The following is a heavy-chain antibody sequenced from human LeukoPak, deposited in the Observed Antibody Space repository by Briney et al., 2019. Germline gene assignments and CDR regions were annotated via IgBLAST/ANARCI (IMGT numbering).Heavy chain of an antibody. CDR3: ARDILATSIAAPYY. CDR2: IYHSGST. J-gene: IGHJ4*02. D-gene: IGHD6-13*01. Sequence: SETLSLTCTVSGYSISSGYYWGWIRQPPGKGLEWMGTIYHSGSTYYNPSLKSRVTMSVDTSKNQFSLRLSSVNAADTAVYYCARDILATSIAAPYYWGQGTLVTVSS. CDR1: GYSISSGYY. V-gene: IGHV4-38-2*02.